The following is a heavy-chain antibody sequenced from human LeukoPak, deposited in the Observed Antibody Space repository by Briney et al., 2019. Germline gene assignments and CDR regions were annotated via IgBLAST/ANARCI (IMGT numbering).Heavy chain of an antibody. V-gene: IGHV1-69*13. D-gene: IGHD5-12*01. CDR1: GGTFSSYA. Sequence: SVKVSCKASGGTFSSYAINWVRQAPGQGLEWMGEIIPIFNTANYAQKFQGRVTVTADESTSTAYMELSSLRSEDTAVYYCAKSDIVATIPSGFDYWGQGTLVTVSS. CDR2: IIPIFNTA. J-gene: IGHJ4*02. CDR3: AKSDIVATIPSGFDY.